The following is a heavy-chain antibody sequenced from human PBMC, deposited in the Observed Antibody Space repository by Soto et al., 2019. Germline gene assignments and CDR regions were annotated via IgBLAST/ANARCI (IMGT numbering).Heavy chain of an antibody. CDR1: GFTFSSYE. CDR3: ARDAAAGPFTY. Sequence: GVLRLSCAASGFTFSSYEMNWVRQAPGKGLEWVSYISSSGSTIYYADSVKGRFTISRDNAKNSLYLQMDSLRAEDTAVYYCARDAAAGPFTYWGQGTLVTVSS. J-gene: IGHJ4*02. D-gene: IGHD6-13*01. V-gene: IGHV3-48*03. CDR2: ISSSGSTI.